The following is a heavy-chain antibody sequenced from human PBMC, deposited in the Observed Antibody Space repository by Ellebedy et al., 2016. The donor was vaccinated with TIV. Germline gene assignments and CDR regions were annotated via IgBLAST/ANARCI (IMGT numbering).Heavy chain of an antibody. Sequence: SLKISCAASGFTFSTSGMHWVRQAPGKGLEWVAVLWHDGSKKYYADSVKGRFTISRDISKNTLYLQMNSLRAEDTAVYYCARARIEGGNWFDPWGQGTLVTVSS. CDR1: GFTFSTSG. V-gene: IGHV3-33*01. CDR2: LWHDGSKK. D-gene: IGHD1-26*01. J-gene: IGHJ5*02. CDR3: ARARIEGGNWFDP.